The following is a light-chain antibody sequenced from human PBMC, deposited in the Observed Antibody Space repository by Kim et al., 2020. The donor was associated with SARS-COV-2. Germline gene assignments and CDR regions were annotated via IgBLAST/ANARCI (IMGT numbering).Light chain of an antibody. V-gene: IGLV1-44*01. CDR3: AAWDASLNGWV. Sequence: GQTLTISGSGGNSNIGTNTVTCYQQFPGTAPKLLIYANNHRPSGVPDRFSGSKSDTSASLAISGLQSEDEADYFCAAWDASLNGWVFGGGTKVTVL. J-gene: IGLJ3*02. CDR1: NSNIGTNT. CDR2: ANN.